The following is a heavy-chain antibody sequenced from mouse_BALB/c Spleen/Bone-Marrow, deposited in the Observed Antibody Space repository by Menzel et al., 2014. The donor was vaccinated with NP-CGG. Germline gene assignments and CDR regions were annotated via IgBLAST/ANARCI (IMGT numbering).Heavy chain of an antibody. D-gene: IGHD2-13*01. CDR3: TREGDSPFAY. Sequence: VQLQESGAELVKPGASVKLSCKASGYTFTSYYMYWVKQRPGQGLEWIGEINPSNGRTNFNEKFKSKATLTVDKSSSTAYMQLSSLTSEDSAVYYCTREGDSPFAYWGQGTLVTVSA. J-gene: IGHJ3*01. CDR1: GYTFTSYY. V-gene: IGHV1S81*02. CDR2: INPSNGRT.